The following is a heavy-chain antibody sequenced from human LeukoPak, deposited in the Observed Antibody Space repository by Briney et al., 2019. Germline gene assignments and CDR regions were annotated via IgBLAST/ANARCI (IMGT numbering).Heavy chain of an antibody. CDR2: ISTNGSRT. CDR1: GFIFRNYA. D-gene: IGHD2-15*01. Sequence: PGGSLRLSCAGSGFIFRNYAMHWVRQAPVTGLQYVSAISTNGSRTFYANSVKGRFTISRDNAKDTVFLQMDSLRAEDTAVYYCLRSGGGRASNWGQGTLVTVSS. V-gene: IGHV3-64*01. J-gene: IGHJ4*02. CDR3: LRSGGGRASN.